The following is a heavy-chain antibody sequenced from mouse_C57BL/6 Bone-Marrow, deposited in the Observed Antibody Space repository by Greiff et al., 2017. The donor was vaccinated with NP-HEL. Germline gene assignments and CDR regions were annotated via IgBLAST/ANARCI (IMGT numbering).Heavy chain of an antibody. V-gene: IGHV3-6*01. CDR3: ARGGGYGSPFDY. CDR1: GYSITSGYY. Sequence: EVQVVESGPGLVKPSQSLSLTCSVTGYSITSGYYWNWIRQFPGNKLEWMGYISYDGSNNYNPSLKNRISITRDTSKNQLFLKLNSVTTEDTATYYCARGGGYGSPFDYWGQGTTLTVSS. D-gene: IGHD1-1*01. J-gene: IGHJ2*01. CDR2: ISYDGSN.